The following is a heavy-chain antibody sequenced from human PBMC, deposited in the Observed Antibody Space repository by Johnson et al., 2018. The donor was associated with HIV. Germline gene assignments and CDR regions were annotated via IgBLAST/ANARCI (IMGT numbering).Heavy chain of an antibody. CDR1: GFTFSNAW. D-gene: IGHD1-26*01. Sequence: EVQLVESGGGVVRPGGSLRLSCAASGFTFSNAWMSWVRQAPGKGLEWVGRIKSKTDGGTTDYAAPVKGRFTISRDDSKNTLYLQMNSLKTEDTAVYYCTTESASVGANYAFDIWGQGTMVTVSS. CDR3: TTESASVGANYAFDI. J-gene: IGHJ3*02. CDR2: IKSKTDGGTT. V-gene: IGHV3-15*01.